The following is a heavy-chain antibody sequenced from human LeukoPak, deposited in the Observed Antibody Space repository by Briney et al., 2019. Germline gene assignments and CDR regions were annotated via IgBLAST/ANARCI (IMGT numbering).Heavy chain of an antibody. D-gene: IGHD6-13*01. J-gene: IGHJ6*03. CDR1: GGSISSSSYY. V-gene: IGHV4-39*07. Sequence: PSETLSLTCTVSGGSISSSSYYWGWIRQPPGKGLEWIGEINHSGSTNYNPSLKSRVTISVDTSKNQFSLKLSSVTAADTAVYYCARAYSSSWFWGYYYYMDVWGKGTTVTVSS. CDR3: ARAYSSSWFWGYYYYMDV. CDR2: INHSGST.